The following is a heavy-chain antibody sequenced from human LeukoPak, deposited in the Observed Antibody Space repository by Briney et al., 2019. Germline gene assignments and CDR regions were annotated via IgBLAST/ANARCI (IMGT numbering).Heavy chain of an antibody. D-gene: IGHD6-19*01. Sequence: GGSLRLSCAASGFTFSTYGMHWVRQAPGKGLEWVAFIRHDEGNKYYADSVKGRFTISRDNPKNTLYLQLNNLRAEDTAVYYCAKVAPSGKTVADYWGQGTLVTVSS. CDR2: IRHDEGNK. CDR1: GFTFSTYG. V-gene: IGHV3-30*02. CDR3: AKVAPSGKTVADY. J-gene: IGHJ4*02.